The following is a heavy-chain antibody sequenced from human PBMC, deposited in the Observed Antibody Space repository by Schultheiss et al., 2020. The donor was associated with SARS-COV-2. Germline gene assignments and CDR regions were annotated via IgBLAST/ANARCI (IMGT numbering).Heavy chain of an antibody. CDR1: GFTFSSYD. CDR2: IGTAGDP. Sequence: GGSLRLSCAASGFTFSSYDMHWVRQATGKGLEWVSAIGTAGDPYYPGSVKGRFTISRDNSKNTLYLQMSSLRAEDTAVYYCVLLELYAFDIWGQGTMVTVSS. J-gene: IGHJ3*02. CDR3: VLLELYAFDI. V-gene: IGHV3-13*05. D-gene: IGHD1-26*01.